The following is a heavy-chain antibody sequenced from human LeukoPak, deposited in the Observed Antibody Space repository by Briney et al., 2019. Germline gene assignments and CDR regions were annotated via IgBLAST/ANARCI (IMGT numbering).Heavy chain of an antibody. CDR1: GFTFSDYN. Sequence: GGSLRLSCAASGFTFSDYNMRWIRQAPGKGLEWVSVIYIGGSTHYADSVKGRFTISRDNSKNTLYLQMNSLRGEDTAVYYCAKEFTRRSGSGSFLYYLDYWGQGTLVTVSS. CDR2: IYIGGST. CDR3: AKEFTRRSGSGSFLYYLDY. V-gene: IGHV3-66*01. D-gene: IGHD3-10*01. J-gene: IGHJ4*02.